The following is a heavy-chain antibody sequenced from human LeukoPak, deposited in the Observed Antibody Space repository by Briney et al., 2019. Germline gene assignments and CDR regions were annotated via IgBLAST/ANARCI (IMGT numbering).Heavy chain of an antibody. J-gene: IGHJ1*01. CDR1: GFTFSNAW. Sequence: GGSLRLSCAASGFTFSNAWMSWVRQAPGKGLEWVGRIKSKTDGGTTDYAAPVKGRFTTSRDDSKNTLYLQMNSLKTEDTAVYYCNWYCSGGSCYSSFQHWGQGTLVTVSS. CDR3: NWYCSGGSCYSSFQH. V-gene: IGHV3-15*01. D-gene: IGHD2-15*01. CDR2: IKSKTDGGTT.